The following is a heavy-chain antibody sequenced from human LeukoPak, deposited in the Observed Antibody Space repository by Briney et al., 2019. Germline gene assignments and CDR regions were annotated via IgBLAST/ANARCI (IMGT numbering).Heavy chain of an antibody. D-gene: IGHD2-15*01. CDR3: ARSRGRIRAPYYYYGMDV. CDR1: GDSVSSNSAA. J-gene: IGHJ6*02. CDR2: TYYRSKWYN. V-gene: IGHV6-1*01. Sequence: KPSQTLSLTCAISGDSVSSNSAAWNWIRQSPSRGLEWLGRTYYRSKWYNDYAVSVKSRITINPDTSRNQFSLQLNSVTPEDTAVYYCARSRGRIRAPYYYYGMDVWGQGTTVTVSS.